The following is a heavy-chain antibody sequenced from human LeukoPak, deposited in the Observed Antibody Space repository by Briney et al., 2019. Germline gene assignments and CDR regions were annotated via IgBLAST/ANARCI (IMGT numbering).Heavy chain of an antibody. D-gene: IGHD3-22*01. CDR1: AFIFSGHW. V-gene: IGHV4-4*02. CDR3: AREMSSGSGYYFDY. Sequence: GSLRLSCEGSAFIFSGHWMNWVRQPPGKGLEWIGEIYHSGNTNYNPSLKSRVTITVDTSKNQFSLELNSVTAADTAVYYCAREMSSGSGYYFDYWGQGTLVTVSS. CDR2: IYHSGNT. J-gene: IGHJ4*02.